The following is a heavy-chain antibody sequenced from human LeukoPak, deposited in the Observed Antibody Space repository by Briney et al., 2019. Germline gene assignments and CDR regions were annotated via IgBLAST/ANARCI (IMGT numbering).Heavy chain of an antibody. V-gene: IGHV3-66*01. CDR3: AGERMITFGGAVDY. CDR1: GFTVSSNY. D-gene: IGHD3-16*01. J-gene: IGHJ4*02. CDR2: IYSGGST. Sequence: GGSLRLSCAASGFTVSSNYMSWVRQAPGKGLEWVSVIYSGGSTYYADSVKGRFTISRDNSKNTLYLQMNSLRAEDTAVYYCAGERMITFGGAVDYWGQGTLVTVSS.